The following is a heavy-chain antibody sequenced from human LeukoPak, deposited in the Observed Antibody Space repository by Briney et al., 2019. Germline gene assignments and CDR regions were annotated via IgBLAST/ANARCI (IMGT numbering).Heavy chain of an antibody. CDR3: ASSYGPGNRAFDI. CDR1: GGAISSYY. V-gene: IGHV4-59*01. J-gene: IGHJ3*02. CDR2: IYHSGST. Sequence: SETLSLTCTVSGGAISSYYWSWIRQPPGKGLEWIGYIYHSGSTNYNPSLKSRVTTSVDTSKNQFSLKLTSVTAADTAVYYCASSYGPGNRAFDIWGQGTMVTVSS. D-gene: IGHD3-10*01.